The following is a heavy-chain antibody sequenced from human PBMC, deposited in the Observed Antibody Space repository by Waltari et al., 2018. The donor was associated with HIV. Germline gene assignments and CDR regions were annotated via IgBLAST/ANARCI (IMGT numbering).Heavy chain of an antibody. CDR1: GYTFTNYF. Sequence: QVQLVQSGSEVKKPGASVKVSCKASGYTFTNYFINWVRQAPGQGLGWVGIINPGSGNSKITQKFQGRIIMTSDTSTSTVYMEVSSLRSADTAIYYCATQSLDYWGQGTQVTVSS. CDR3: ATQSLDY. V-gene: IGHV1-46*01. J-gene: IGHJ4*02. CDR2: INPGSGNS. D-gene: IGHD4-4*01.